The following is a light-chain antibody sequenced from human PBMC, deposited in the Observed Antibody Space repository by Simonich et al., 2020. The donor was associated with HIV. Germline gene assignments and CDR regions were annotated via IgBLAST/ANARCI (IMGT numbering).Light chain of an antibody. CDR2: EDS. CDR3: CSYARRSTLV. CDR1: SSVVGSYSL. V-gene: IGLV2-23*01. J-gene: IGLJ2*01. Sequence: QSALTQPASVSGSPGQSLTISCTGTSSVVGSYSLFSWYQQHPGKAPKLLIYEDSKRPSGVSNRFSASKSGNTASLTISGLQTEDEADYYCCSYARRSTLVFGGGTKLTVL.